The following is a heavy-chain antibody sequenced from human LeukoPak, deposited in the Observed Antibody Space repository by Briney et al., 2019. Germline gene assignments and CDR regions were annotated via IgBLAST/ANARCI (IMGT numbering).Heavy chain of an antibody. J-gene: IGHJ4*02. CDR2: IYYSGTT. V-gene: IGHV4-39*01. Sequence: SDTLSLTCTVSGGSISSSSYYWGWIRQPPGKGLEWIGSIYYSGTTYYNPSLKSRVTISVDASKNQFSLKLSSVTAADTAVCYCARNLRPATLDYWGQGTLVTVSS. D-gene: IGHD1-1*01. CDR1: GGSISSSSYY. CDR3: ARNLRPATLDY.